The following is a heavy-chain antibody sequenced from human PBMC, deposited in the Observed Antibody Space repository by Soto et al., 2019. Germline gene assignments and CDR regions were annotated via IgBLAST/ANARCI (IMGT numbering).Heavy chain of an antibody. CDR3: AKEVVDCQYFDY. Sequence: QVQLVESGGGVVQPGTSLRLSCVTSGFIFNNYALYWVRQAPGKGLEWVASISVDGNKENYADSVKGRCSISRDKSKNTLYLEMNMLRGEDTAGYYCAKEVVDCQYFDYSGKGPRVTLSS. D-gene: IGHD2-15*01. V-gene: IGHV3-30-3*02. CDR1: GFIFNNYA. J-gene: IGHJ4*02. CDR2: ISVDGNKE.